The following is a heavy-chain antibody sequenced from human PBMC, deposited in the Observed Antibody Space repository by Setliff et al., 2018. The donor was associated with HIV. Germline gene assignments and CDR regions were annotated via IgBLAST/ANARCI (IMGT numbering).Heavy chain of an antibody. V-gene: IGHV4-38-2*02. J-gene: IGHJ4*02. Sequence: SETLSLTCTVSGYSISSGYYWGWIRQPPGKGLEWIGSIYHSGSTYYNPSLKSRVTVSMDMSRNQFSVKLNSATAADTAVYYCARQAWHYDRDGYFIDYWGQGKLVTVSS. CDR3: ARQAWHYDRDGYFIDY. CDR2: IYHSGST. CDR1: GYSISSGYY. D-gene: IGHD3-22*01.